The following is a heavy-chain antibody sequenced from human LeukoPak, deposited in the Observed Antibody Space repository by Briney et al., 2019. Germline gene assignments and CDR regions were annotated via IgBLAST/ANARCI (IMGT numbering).Heavy chain of an antibody. CDR2: IYSSGST. CDR3: ASRIATAGAFDI. D-gene: IGHD6-13*01. Sequence: SVTLSLTCTVSGGSISSGSYFWSWIRQPTGKGLEWIGRIYSSGSTNYNPSLKSRVTISVDTSKNQFSLNLSSVTAADTAVYYCASRIATAGAFDIWGQGTMVTVSS. J-gene: IGHJ3*02. CDR1: GGSISSGSYF. V-gene: IGHV4-61*02.